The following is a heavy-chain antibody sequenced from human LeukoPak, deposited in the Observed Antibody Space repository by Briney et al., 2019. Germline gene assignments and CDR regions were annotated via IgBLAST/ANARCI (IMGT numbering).Heavy chain of an antibody. CDR3: SAGYDTPY. Sequence: GGSLRLSCAASGFTFSSYWMTWVRQTPGKGLEWVANIKHDGSEKYYVGSVKGRFTISRDNAKNSLYLQMNSLRAEDTAVYYCSAGYDTPYWGQGTLVTVSS. V-gene: IGHV3-7*01. CDR1: GFTFSSYW. CDR2: IKHDGSEK. D-gene: IGHD3-22*01. J-gene: IGHJ4*02.